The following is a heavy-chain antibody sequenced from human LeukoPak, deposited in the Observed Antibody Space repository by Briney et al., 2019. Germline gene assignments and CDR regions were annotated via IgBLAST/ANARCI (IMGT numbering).Heavy chain of an antibody. D-gene: IGHD3-22*01. Sequence: PGGSLRLSCAASGFTFSSYSMNWVRQAPGKGLEWVSGISGGGTNTYYADSVKGRFTISRDTFKNTLVLQMNGLRAEDTAVYYCTKSVGYLYDSSGYYWLGTFDYWGQGTLVAVSS. V-gene: IGHV3-23*01. CDR2: ISGGGTNT. J-gene: IGHJ4*02. CDR1: GFTFSSYS. CDR3: TKSVGYLYDSSGYYWLGTFDY.